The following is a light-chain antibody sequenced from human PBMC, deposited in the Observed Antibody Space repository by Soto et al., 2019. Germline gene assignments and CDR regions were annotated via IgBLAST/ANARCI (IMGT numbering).Light chain of an antibody. J-gene: IGKJ5*01. CDR1: QSITRW. Sequence: DIQMTQSPSTLSASVGDRVTITCRASQSITRWLAWYQQKPGEAPKLLIYDASSLESGVPSRFSGSGSGTEFTLTISSLQADDFAVYYCQQYNIWRSITFGPGTRLEIK. CDR3: QQYNIWRSIT. CDR2: DAS. V-gene: IGKV1-5*01.